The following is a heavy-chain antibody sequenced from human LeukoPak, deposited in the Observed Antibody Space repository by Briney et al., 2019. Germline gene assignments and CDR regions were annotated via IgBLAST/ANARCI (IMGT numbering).Heavy chain of an antibody. Sequence: GGSLRLSCAASVFTFSSYSMSWVRQAPWKGLEWVSAISGSGGSTYYADSVKGRFTVSRDNSKNTLYLQMNSLRAEDTAVYYCAKDKIKSVFGTSCSDYWGQGTLVTVSS. D-gene: IGHD2-2*01. CDR2: ISGSGGST. J-gene: IGHJ4*02. CDR1: VFTFSSYS. CDR3: AKDKIKSVFGTSCSDY. V-gene: IGHV3-23*01.